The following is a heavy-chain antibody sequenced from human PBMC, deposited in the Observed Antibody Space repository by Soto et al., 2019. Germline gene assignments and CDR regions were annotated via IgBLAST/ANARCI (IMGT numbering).Heavy chain of an antibody. CDR1: GYSFTSYW. CDR2: IYPGDSDT. J-gene: IGHJ3*02. D-gene: IGHD3-10*01. Sequence: PGESLKISCKGSGYSFTSYWIAWVRQMPGKGLECMGIIYPGDSDTRYSPSFQGQVTISVDKSINTAYLQWSSLRASDTAIYYCARLASRWYYYGSGSYLTAFDIWGQGTMVTVSS. CDR3: ARLASRWYYYGSGSYLTAFDI. V-gene: IGHV5-51*01.